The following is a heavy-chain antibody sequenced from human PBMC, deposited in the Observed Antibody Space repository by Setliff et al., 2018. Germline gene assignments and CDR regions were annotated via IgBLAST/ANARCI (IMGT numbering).Heavy chain of an antibody. D-gene: IGHD3-22*01. V-gene: IGHV1-18*01. CDR3: ARIGAPSWDTSGRLEHVDGMDV. CDR1: GYNFAESI. J-gene: IGHJ6*02. Sequence: ASVKVSCKASGYNFAESIVSWVRQAPGQGLEWMGWISAYNGHTYSAQKFQARVTLTTDTSTNMAYMELRSLTSDDTAVYYCARIGAPSWDTSGRLEHVDGMDVWGQGTTVTVSS. CDR2: ISAYNGHT.